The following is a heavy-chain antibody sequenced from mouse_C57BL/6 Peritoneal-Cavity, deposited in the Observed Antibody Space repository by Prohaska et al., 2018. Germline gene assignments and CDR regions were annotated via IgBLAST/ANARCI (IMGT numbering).Heavy chain of an antibody. Sequence: GKGLEWLGVIWSGGSTDYNAAFISRLSISKDNTKSQVFFKMNRQQADDVAIYYCARGGVAKYYFDYGGEGTTLTVSS. D-gene: IGHD1-1*01. CDR2: IWSGGST. J-gene: IGHJ2*01. V-gene: IGHV2-2*01. CDR3: ARGGVAKYYFDY.